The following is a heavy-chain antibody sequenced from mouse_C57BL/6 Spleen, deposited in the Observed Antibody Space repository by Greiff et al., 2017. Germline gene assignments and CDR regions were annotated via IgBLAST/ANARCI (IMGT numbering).Heavy chain of an antibody. Sequence: EVKLQESGGGLVKPGGSLKLSCAASGFTFSSYTMSWVRQTPEKRLEWVATISGGGGNTYYPDSVKGRFTISRDNAKNTLYLQMSSLRSEDTALYYCARHYRGYFDVWGTGTTVTVSS. J-gene: IGHJ1*03. CDR1: GFTFSSYT. CDR3: ARHYRGYFDV. CDR2: ISGGGGNT. V-gene: IGHV5-9*01.